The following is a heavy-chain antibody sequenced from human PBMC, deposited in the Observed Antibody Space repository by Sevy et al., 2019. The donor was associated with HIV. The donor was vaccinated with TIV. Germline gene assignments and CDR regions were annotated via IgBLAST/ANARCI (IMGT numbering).Heavy chain of an antibody. CDR1: GGSISSYY. CDR2: IYYSGST. Sequence: SETLSLTCTVSGGSISSYYWSWIRQPPGKGLEWIGYIYYSGSTNYNPSLKSRVTISVDTSKNQFSLKLSSVTAADTAVYYCATGIAAAEVYYYMDVWGKGTTVTVSS. V-gene: IGHV4-59*01. J-gene: IGHJ6*03. D-gene: IGHD6-13*01. CDR3: ATGIAAAEVYYYMDV.